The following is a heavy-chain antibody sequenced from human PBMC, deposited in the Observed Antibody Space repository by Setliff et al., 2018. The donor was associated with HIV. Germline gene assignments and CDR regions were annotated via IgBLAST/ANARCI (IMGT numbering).Heavy chain of an antibody. V-gene: IGHV4-4*09. CDR2: IYNSAST. CDR1: GDSISTDY. CDR3: ARGKKGIQLWSPRGFYFDY. D-gene: IGHD5-18*01. Sequence: SETLSLTCTVSGDSISTDYWTWIRQPPGKGLEWIGYIYNSASTSYNPSLKSRVTISVDTSKNQFSLKLSSVTAADTAVYYCARGKKGIQLWSPRGFYFDYWGQGTLVTVSS. J-gene: IGHJ4*02.